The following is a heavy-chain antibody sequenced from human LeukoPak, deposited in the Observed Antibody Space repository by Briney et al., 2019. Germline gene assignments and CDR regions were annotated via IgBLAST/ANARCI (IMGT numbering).Heavy chain of an antibody. V-gene: IGHV3-48*03. CDR3: ARESMGISYYMDV. D-gene: IGHD6-13*01. CDR2: ISSSGSTI. J-gene: IGHJ6*03. CDR1: GFTFSNYE. Sequence: AGGSLRLSRAASGFTFSNYEMHWVRQAPGKGLEWVSYISSSGSTIYYADSVKGRFTISRDNAKNSLYLQMNSLRAEDTAVYYCARESMGISYYMDVWGKGTTVTISS.